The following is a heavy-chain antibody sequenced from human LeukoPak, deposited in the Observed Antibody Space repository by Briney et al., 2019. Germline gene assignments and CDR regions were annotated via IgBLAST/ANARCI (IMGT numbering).Heavy chain of an antibody. CDR2: IYYSGTT. D-gene: IGHD2-21*02. CDR1: GDSISSGGFY. V-gene: IGHV4-39*07. CDR3: ARGWRSWGAYCGGDCYTEYFDY. J-gene: IGHJ4*02. Sequence: SETLSLTCTVSGDSISSGGFYWGWVRQPPGKGLDWVGNIYYSGTTYYSPSLKSRVTISVDASNNQFSLKLSSVTAADTAVYYCARGWRSWGAYCGGDCYTEYFDYWGQGTLVTVSS.